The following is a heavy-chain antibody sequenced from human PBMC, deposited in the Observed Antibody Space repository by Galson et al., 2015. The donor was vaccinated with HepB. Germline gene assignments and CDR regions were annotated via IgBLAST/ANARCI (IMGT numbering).Heavy chain of an antibody. V-gene: IGHV7-4-1*02. CDR3: ARDLVVVPAAMANYYYYYGMDV. D-gene: IGHD2-2*01. Sequence: SVKVSCKASGYTFTSYAMNWVRQAPGQGLEWMGWINTNTGNPTYAQGSTGRFVFSLDTSVSTAYLQISSLKAEDTAVYYCARDLVVVPAAMANYYYYYGMDVWGQGTTVTVSS. CDR2: INTNTGNP. CDR1: GYTFTSYA. J-gene: IGHJ6*02.